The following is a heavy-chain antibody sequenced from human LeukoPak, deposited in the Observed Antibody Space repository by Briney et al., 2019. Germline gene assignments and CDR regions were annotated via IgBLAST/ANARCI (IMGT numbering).Heavy chain of an antibody. D-gene: IGHD3-22*01. J-gene: IGHJ5*02. CDR2: MYYSGST. V-gene: IGHV4-30-4*01. CDR3: ARPYYYDSRIDP. Sequence: PSQTLSLTCTVSGGSISSGDYYWSWTRQPPGKGLEWIAYMYYSGSTYYNPSLKSRVTMSADTCKNQLSLKLSSVTAADTAVYYCARPYYYDSRIDPGGQGILVTVSS. CDR1: GGSISSGDYY.